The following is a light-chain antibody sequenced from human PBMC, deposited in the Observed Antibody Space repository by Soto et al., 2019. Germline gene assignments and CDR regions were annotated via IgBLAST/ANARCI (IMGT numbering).Light chain of an antibody. Sequence: QSALTQPRSVSGSPGQSVTISCTGTSSDVGGYNYVSWHQQHPGKAPKLMIYDVSKRPSGVPDRFSDSKSGNTASLTISGLQAEDEADYYCCSYAGSYTYVFGAGTKLTVL. CDR3: CSYAGSYTYV. CDR1: SSDVGGYNY. CDR2: DVS. J-gene: IGLJ1*01. V-gene: IGLV2-11*01.